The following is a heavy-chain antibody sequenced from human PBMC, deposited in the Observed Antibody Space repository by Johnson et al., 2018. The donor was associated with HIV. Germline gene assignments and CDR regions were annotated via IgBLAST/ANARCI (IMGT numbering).Heavy chain of an antibody. J-gene: IGHJ3*02. V-gene: IGHV3-13*01. CDR2: IGTAGDT. Sequence: VQVVESGGGVVQPGKSLRLSCAASGLTFSDFAMHWVRQATGKGLEWVSAIGTAGDTYYPGSVKGRFTISRENAKNSLYLQMNSLRAEDTAVYYCAKDSGVATLVTGAFDIWGQGTMVTVSS. D-gene: IGHD4-23*01. CDR3: AKDSGVATLVTGAFDI. CDR1: GLTFSDFA.